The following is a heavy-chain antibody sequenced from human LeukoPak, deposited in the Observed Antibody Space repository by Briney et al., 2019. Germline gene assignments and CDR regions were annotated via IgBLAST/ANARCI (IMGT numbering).Heavy chain of an antibody. J-gene: IGHJ4*02. CDR3: ARGGVVVAATPDY. CDR2: IYYSGST. CDR1: GGSVSSGSYY. Sequence: SETLSLTCTVSGGSVSSGSYYWSWIRQPPGKGLEWIGYIYYSGSTNYNPSLKSRVTISVDTSKNQFSLKLSSVTAADTAVYYCARGGVVVAATPDYWGQGTLVTVSS. V-gene: IGHV4-61*01. D-gene: IGHD2-15*01.